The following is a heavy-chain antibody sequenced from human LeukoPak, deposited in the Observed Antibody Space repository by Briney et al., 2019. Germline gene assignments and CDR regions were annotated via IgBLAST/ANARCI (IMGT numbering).Heavy chain of an antibody. CDR2: IYYSGDI. D-gene: IGHD2-15*01. V-gene: IGHV4-39*07. J-gene: IGHJ4*02. CDR3: ARLVGRPARLIDY. Sequence: SETLSLTCTVSGGSISSNDYYWGWIRQPPGKGLEWIGSIYYSGDIYYNLSLKSRVTISVDTSKSQFSLKLNSVTAADTAVYYCARLVGRPARLIDYWGQGTLVTVSS. CDR1: GGSISSNDYY.